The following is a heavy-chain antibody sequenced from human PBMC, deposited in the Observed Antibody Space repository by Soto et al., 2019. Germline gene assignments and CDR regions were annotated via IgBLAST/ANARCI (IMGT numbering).Heavy chain of an antibody. CDR2: INAGNGNT. J-gene: IGHJ4*02. Sequence: VSVKLSCKAAGYTFTSYAMHWVRQAPGQRLEWMGWINAGNGNTKYSQKFQGRVTITRDTSASTAYMELSSLRSEDTAVYYCARGLNGYLHYFDYWGQGTPVTVSS. V-gene: IGHV1-3*01. D-gene: IGHD5-18*01. CDR3: ARGLNGYLHYFDY. CDR1: GYTFTSYA.